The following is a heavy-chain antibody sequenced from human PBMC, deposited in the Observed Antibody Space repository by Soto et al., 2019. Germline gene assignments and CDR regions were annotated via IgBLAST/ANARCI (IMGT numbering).Heavy chain of an antibody. J-gene: IGHJ3*02. CDR2: VNHSGST. Sequence: PSETLSPTCAIYNGSFSVYYWIWIRQAPGKGLEWIGEVNHSGSTNYSPSLKSRVTMSVDTSKNQFSLKLSSVTAADTAVYYCARDSTRRGACDIWGQGTLVTVSS. CDR1: NGSFSVYY. D-gene: IGHD2-2*01. V-gene: IGHV4-34*01. CDR3: ARDSTRRGACDI.